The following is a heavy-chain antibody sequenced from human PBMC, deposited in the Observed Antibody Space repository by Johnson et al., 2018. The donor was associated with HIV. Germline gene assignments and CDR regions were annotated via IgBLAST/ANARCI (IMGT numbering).Heavy chain of an antibody. CDR2: ISGSGGST. CDR1: GFTFDDYA. V-gene: IGHV3-23*04. D-gene: IGHD5-24*01. J-gene: IGHJ3*02. Sequence: VQLVESGGGLVQPGRSLRLSCVASGFTFDDYAMHWVRQAPGKGLEWVSGISGSGGSTYYADSVKGRFTISRDNSKNTLYLQMNSLRAEDTAVYYCARWSRDGYNYPNDAFDIWGQGTMVTVSS. CDR3: ARWSRDGYNYPNDAFDI.